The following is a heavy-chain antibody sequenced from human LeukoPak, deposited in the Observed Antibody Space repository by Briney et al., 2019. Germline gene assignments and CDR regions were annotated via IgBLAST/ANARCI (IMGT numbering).Heavy chain of an antibody. V-gene: IGHV3-48*01. Sequence: GGSLRLSCAASGFTFSSYSMNWVRQAPGKGLEWVSYISSSSSTIYYADSVKGRFTISRDNSKNTLYLQMNSLRAEDTAVYYCARYSGSYSGYWGQGTLVTVSS. J-gene: IGHJ4*02. CDR1: GFTFSSYS. CDR3: ARYSGSYSGY. CDR2: ISSSSSTI. D-gene: IGHD1-26*01.